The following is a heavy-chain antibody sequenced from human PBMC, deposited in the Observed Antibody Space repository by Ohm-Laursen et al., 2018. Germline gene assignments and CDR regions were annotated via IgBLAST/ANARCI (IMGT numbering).Heavy chain of an antibody. CDR1: GFTSSSYS. J-gene: IGHJ4*02. CDR3: ARDPGYGSWGVSGYFDY. CDR2: ISSSSAYI. V-gene: IGHV3-21*04. Sequence: SLRLSCTASGFTSSSYSMNWVRQAPGKGLEWISSISSSSAYIYYEDSVKGRFTISRDNARNSLYLQMNSLRAEDTAVYYCARDPGYGSWGVSGYFDYWGQGTLVTVSS. D-gene: IGHD2-15*01.